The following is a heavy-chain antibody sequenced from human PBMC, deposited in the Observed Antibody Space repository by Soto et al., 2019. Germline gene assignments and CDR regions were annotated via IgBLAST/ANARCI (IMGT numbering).Heavy chain of an antibody. D-gene: IGHD6-13*01. CDR2: FSPYNGDT. J-gene: IGHJ4*02. CDR1: GYTFTYHG. V-gene: IGHV1-18*01. CDR3: ARGGISSSEGLDY. Sequence: GASVKVSCKASGYTFTYHGISWVRQAPGEGLEWMGWFSPYNGDTNNAQKFQGRVTMTTDTPTNTGFMELTRLTSDDTAVYYCARGGISSSEGLDYWGQGTLVTVSS.